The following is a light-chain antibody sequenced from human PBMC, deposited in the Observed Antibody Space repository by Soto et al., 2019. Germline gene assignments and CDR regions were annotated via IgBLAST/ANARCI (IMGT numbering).Light chain of an antibody. Sequence: QSALTQPASVSGSPGQSITTSCTGTSSDVGGYNYVSWYQQHPGKAPKLMIYDVSNRPSGVSNRFSGSKSGNTASLTISGLQAEDEADYSCSSYTSSGTLYVFGTGTKVTVL. CDR2: DVS. CDR3: SSYTSSGTLYV. V-gene: IGLV2-14*01. CDR1: SSDVGGYNY. J-gene: IGLJ1*01.